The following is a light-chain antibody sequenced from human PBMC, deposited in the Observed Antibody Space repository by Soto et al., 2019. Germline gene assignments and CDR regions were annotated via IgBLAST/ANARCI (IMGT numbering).Light chain of an antibody. J-gene: IGKJ3*01. V-gene: IGKV3-20*01. Sequence: DIVLTPSPGTLSLSPGEIATLSCRASQSVISNYLAWYQQKPGQAPRLLIYGASSRATCIQDRFSGSCSGTECTVTISRLELEDCAVSYCLQYGSSVFTFGPGTNVDI. CDR2: GAS. CDR3: LQYGSSVFT. CDR1: QSVISNY.